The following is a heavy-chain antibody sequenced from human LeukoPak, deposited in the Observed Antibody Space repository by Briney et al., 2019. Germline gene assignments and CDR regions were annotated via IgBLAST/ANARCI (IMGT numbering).Heavy chain of an antibody. CDR3: ARRPGRSMVRGVMIEY. D-gene: IGHD3-10*01. J-gene: IGHJ4*02. V-gene: IGHV4-34*01. Sequence: SETLSLTCAVYGGSFSHYYWSWIRQPPGKGLEWIGEINHSGITNYNPSLKSRVTISVDTSKNQFSLKLSSVTAADTAVYYCARRPGRSMVRGVMIEYWGQGTLVTVSS. CDR2: INHSGIT. CDR1: GGSFSHYY.